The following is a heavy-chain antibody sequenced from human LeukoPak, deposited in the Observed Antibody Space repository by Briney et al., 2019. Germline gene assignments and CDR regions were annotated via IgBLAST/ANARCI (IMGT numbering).Heavy chain of an antibody. J-gene: IGHJ4*02. D-gene: IGHD6-13*01. CDR1: GYTFTSYY. V-gene: IGHV1-46*01. Sequence: ASVNVSCKASGYTFTSYYMHWVRQAPGQGLEWMGRINPSGAGTSYAQEFQGRVIMKRDTSTSTVYMELSSLRSEHTAVYYCARGPAAGAGWWHFDYWGQGTLVTVSS. CDR2: INPSGAGT. CDR3: ARGPAAGAGWWHFDY.